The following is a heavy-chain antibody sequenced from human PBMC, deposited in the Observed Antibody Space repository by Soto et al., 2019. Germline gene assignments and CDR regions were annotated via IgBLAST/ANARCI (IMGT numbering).Heavy chain of an antibody. CDR3: ARRWGRSFDY. Sequence: QVQLQESGPGLVKPSETLSLTCTVSGGSISSYYWSWIRQPPGKGLEWIGYIYYSGSTNYNPSLKSRDTLSVDPSKNQFSLKLSSVTAADTAVYYCARRWGRSFDYWGQGTLVTVSS. CDR1: GGSISSYY. D-gene: IGHD2-15*01. CDR2: IYYSGST. J-gene: IGHJ4*02. V-gene: IGHV4-59*08.